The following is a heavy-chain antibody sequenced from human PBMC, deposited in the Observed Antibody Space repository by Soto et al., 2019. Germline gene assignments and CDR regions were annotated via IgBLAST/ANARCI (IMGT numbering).Heavy chain of an antibody. V-gene: IGHV3-23*01. CDR1: GFTFSSYA. D-gene: IGHD6-13*01. Sequence: GGSLRLSCAASGFTFSSYAMSWVRQAPGKGLEWVSAISGSGGSTYYADSVKGRFTISRDNSKNTLYLQMNSLRAEDTAVYYCAKAQVSGIAAAGLFDYWGQGTLVTVSS. CDR2: ISGSGGST. CDR3: AKAQVSGIAAAGLFDY. J-gene: IGHJ4*02.